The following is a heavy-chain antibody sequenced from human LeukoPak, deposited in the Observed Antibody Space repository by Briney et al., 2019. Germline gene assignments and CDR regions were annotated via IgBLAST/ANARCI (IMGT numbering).Heavy chain of an antibody. D-gene: IGHD5-24*01. J-gene: IGHJ4*02. CDR3: ARGRRWPQN. CDR1: GGSFSGYY. V-gene: IGHV4-34*01. CDR2: INHSGST. Sequence: PSETLSLTCAVYGGSFSGYYWSWIRQPPGKGLEWIGEINHSGSTNYNPSLKSRVTISVDTSKNQFSLKLSSVTAADTAVYYCARGRRWPQNWGQGTLVTVSS.